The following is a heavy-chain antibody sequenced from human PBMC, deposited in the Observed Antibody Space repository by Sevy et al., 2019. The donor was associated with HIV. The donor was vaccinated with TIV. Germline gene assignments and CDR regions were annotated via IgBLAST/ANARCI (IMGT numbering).Heavy chain of an antibody. D-gene: IGHD3-22*01. J-gene: IGHJ1*01. Sequence: SETLSLTCAVSGYSISSGYYWGWIRQPPGKGLEWIGSIYHSGSTYYNPSLKSRVTISVDTSKNQFSLKLSSVTAADTAVYYCARGNPNYYDSSGYYHGAEYFQHWGQGTLVTVSS. CDR2: IYHSGST. CDR3: ARGNPNYYDSSGYYHGAEYFQH. CDR1: GYSISSGYY. V-gene: IGHV4-38-2*01.